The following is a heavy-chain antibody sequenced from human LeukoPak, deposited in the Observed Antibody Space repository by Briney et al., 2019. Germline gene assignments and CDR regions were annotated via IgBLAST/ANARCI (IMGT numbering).Heavy chain of an antibody. CDR3: AREIPLESGVGGPRGYFDL. Sequence: GGSLRLSCAASGFTFSSYSMNWVRQAPGKGLEWVSSISSSSSYIYYADSVKGRFTISRDNAKNSLYLQMNSLRAEDTAVYYCAREIPLESGVGGPRGYFDLWGRGTLVTVSS. CDR2: ISSSSSYI. CDR1: GFTFSSYS. D-gene: IGHD1-1*01. V-gene: IGHV3-21*01. J-gene: IGHJ2*01.